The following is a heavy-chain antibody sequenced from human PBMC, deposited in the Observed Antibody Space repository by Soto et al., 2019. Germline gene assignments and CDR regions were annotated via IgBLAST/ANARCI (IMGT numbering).Heavy chain of an antibody. CDR2: IKSKTDGGTT. V-gene: IGHV3-15*01. D-gene: IGHD4-17*01. J-gene: IGHJ6*03. Sequence: GGSLRLSCAASGFTFSNAWMSWVRQAPGKGLEWVGRIKSKTDGGTTDYAAPVKGRFTISRDDSKNTLYLQMNSLKTGDTAVYYRTTPTYRNKTTVTTPPPGYYYYMDVWGKGTTVTVSS. CDR3: TTPTYRNKTTVTTPPPGYYYYMDV. CDR1: GFTFSNAW.